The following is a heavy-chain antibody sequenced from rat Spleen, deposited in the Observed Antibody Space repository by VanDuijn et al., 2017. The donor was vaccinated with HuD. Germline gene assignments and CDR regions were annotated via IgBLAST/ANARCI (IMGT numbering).Heavy chain of an antibody. CDR3: ASYSRRFAY. D-gene: IGHD1-8*01. J-gene: IGHJ2*01. Sequence: EVQLVESGGGLVLPGRSLKLSCAASGFSFSKYGMQWIRQSPTKGLQWVAAITPSGITTHYRDSMKGRFTISRDNAKSTLYLQMDSLRSEDTATYYCASYSRRFAYWGQGVMVTVSS. V-gene: IGHV5-19*01. CDR2: ITPSGITT. CDR1: GFSFSKYG.